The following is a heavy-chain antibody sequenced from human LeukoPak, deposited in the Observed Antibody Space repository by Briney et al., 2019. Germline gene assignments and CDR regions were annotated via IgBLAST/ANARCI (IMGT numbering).Heavy chain of an antibody. J-gene: IGHJ4*02. V-gene: IGHV4-59*08. Sequence: SETLSLTCTVSGGSISSYYWSWIRQPPGKGLEWIGYIYYSGSTNYNPSLKSRVTISVDTSKNQFSLKLSSVTAADTAVYYCARRRYYYDSSGYPPLFDYWGQGTLVTVSS. CDR1: GGSISSYY. CDR3: ARRRYYYDSSGYPPLFDY. CDR2: IYYSGST. D-gene: IGHD3-22*01.